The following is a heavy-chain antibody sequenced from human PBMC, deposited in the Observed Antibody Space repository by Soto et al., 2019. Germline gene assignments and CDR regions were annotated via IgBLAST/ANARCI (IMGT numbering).Heavy chain of an antibody. CDR2: IKQDGSEK. Sequence: EVQLVESGGGLVQPGGSLRLSCAASGFTFSSYWMSWVRQAPGKGLEWVANIKQDGSEKYYVDSGKGRFTISRDNAKNSRSLQINSLRAEYTAVYYCARVRSAFRCYFDYWGQGTLVTVSS. J-gene: IGHJ4*02. CDR3: ARVRSAFRCYFDY. V-gene: IGHV3-7*01. D-gene: IGHD1-1*01. CDR1: GFTFSSYW.